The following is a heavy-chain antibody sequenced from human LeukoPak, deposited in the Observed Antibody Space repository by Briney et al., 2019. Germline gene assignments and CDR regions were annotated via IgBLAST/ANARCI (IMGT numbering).Heavy chain of an antibody. V-gene: IGHV4-61*02. D-gene: IGHD3-22*01. CDR1: GGSISSGSYY. J-gene: IGHJ4*02. CDR3: ARVPQYEYDSSGAFDF. CDR2: IYTSGST. Sequence: PSETLSLTCTVSGGSISSGSYYWSWIRQPAGKGLEWIGRIYTSGSTNYNPSLKSRVTISVDTSKNQFSLKLSSVTAADTAVYYCARVPQYEYDSSGAFDFWGQGTLVTVSS.